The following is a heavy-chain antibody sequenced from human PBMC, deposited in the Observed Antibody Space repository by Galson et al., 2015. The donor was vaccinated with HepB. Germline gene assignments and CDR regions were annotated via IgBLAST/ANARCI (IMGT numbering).Heavy chain of an antibody. D-gene: IGHD3-22*01. CDR3: ARGTPYNFDTSGYFPLYYLDY. V-gene: IGHV3-NL1*01. CDR2: IYGGGST. J-gene: IGHJ4*02. CDR1: GFIFSSFG. Sequence: SLRLSCAASGFIFSSFGMHWVRQAPGKGLEWVSVIYGGGSTYYADSVKGRFSISRDNSKNTLSLQMSSLRAEDTAVYYCARGTPYNFDTSGYFPLYYLDYWGQGTLVTVSS.